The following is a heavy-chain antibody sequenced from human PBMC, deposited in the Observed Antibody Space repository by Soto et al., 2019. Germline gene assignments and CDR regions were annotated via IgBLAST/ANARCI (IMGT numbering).Heavy chain of an antibody. D-gene: IGHD6-6*01. V-gene: IGHV4-59*01. Sequence: SETLSLTCTVSGDSISSYYWGWIRQPPGRGLEWIGYIHYSGSTNYNPPLKSRVTISVDTPKNQFSLKVNSMTAADTAVYYCARGGLAARKGRWFDPWGQGTLVTVS. CDR2: IHYSGST. J-gene: IGHJ5*02. CDR1: GDSISSYY. CDR3: ARGGLAARKGRWFDP.